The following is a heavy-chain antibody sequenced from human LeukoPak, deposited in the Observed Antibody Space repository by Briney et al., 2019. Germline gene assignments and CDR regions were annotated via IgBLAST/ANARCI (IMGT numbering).Heavy chain of an antibody. CDR2: ISSSSSYI. Sequence: GGSLRLSCTASGFTFSSYSMNWVRQAPGKGLEWVSSISSSSSYIYYADSVKGRFTISRDNAKNSLYLQMNSLRAEDTAVYYCAKDTYCYGSGSFGEFDYWGQGTLVTVSS. V-gene: IGHV3-21*01. CDR1: GFTFSSYS. J-gene: IGHJ4*02. D-gene: IGHD3-10*01. CDR3: AKDTYCYGSGSFGEFDY.